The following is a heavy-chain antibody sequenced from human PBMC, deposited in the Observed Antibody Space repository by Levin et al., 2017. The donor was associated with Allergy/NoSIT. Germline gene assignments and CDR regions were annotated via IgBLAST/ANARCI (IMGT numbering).Heavy chain of an antibody. J-gene: IGHJ5*02. CDR2: IYFSGTT. CDR1: GGSISSYY. V-gene: IGHV4-59*01. CDR3: AREIGQLGWFDP. Sequence: SQTLSLTCTVSGGSISSYYWSWIRQPPGKGLEYIGFIYFSGTTNYSPSLKSRVTMSVDTSKNLFSLKLTSVTAADTAVYYCAREIGQLGWFDPWGQGTLVTVSS. D-gene: IGHD6-6*01.